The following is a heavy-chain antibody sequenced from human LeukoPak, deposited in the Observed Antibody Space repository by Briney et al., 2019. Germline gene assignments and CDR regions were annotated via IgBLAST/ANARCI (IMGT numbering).Heavy chain of an antibody. CDR3: ARKGDSIHYFDY. D-gene: IGHD6-13*01. Sequence: PSETLSLTCAVYGGSFSGYYWSWIRQPPGKGLEWIGEINHSGSTNYNPSLKSRVTISVDKSKNQFSLKLSSVTAADTAVYYCARKGDSIHYFDYWGQGTLVTVSS. V-gene: IGHV4-34*01. CDR1: GGSFSGYY. J-gene: IGHJ4*02. CDR2: INHSGST.